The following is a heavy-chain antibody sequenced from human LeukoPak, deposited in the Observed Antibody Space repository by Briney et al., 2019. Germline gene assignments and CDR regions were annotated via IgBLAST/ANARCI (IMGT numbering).Heavy chain of an antibody. Sequence: PSETLSLTCTVSGGSISSYYWSWIRQPPGKGLEWIGYIYYSGSTNYNPSLKSRVTISVDTSKNQFSLKLSSVTAADTAVYYCASGSSYNWNYFRTNFDYWGQGTLVTVSS. CDR2: IYYSGST. D-gene: IGHD1-7*01. CDR1: GGSISSYY. CDR3: ASGSSYNWNYFRTNFDY. V-gene: IGHV4-59*01. J-gene: IGHJ4*02.